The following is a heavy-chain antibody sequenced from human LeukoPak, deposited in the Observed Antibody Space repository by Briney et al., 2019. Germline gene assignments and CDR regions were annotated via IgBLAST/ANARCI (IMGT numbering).Heavy chain of an antibody. Sequence: GGSLRLSCAASGFTFSSYGMHWVRQAPGKGLEWVALIWYDGSKRYYADSVKGRFTISRDNAKNSLYLQMNSLRAEDTAVYYCARGFLGYCSGGSCYHDYWGQGTLVTVSS. J-gene: IGHJ4*02. CDR1: GFTFSSYG. D-gene: IGHD2-15*01. V-gene: IGHV3-33*01. CDR3: ARGFLGYCSGGSCYHDY. CDR2: IWYDGSKR.